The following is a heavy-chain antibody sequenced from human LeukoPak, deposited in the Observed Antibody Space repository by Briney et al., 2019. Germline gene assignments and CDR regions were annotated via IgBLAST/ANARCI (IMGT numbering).Heavy chain of an antibody. CDR3: ARIGSSGPIRGAFDI. CDR1: GYSISIGYY. J-gene: IGHJ3*02. CDR2: IYHSGST. D-gene: IGHD3-22*01. Sequence: SETLSLTCTVSGYSISIGYYWGWIRQPPGKGLEWIGNIYHSGSTYYNPSLKSRVTISVDTSKNQFSLKLSSVTAADTAVYYCARIGSSGPIRGAFDIWGQGTMVTVSS. V-gene: IGHV4-38-2*02.